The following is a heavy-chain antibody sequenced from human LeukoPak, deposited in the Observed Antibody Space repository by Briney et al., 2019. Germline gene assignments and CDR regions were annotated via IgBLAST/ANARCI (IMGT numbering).Heavy chain of an antibody. CDR3: ARERISGYGGAFDN. V-gene: IGHV7-4-1*02. D-gene: IGHD5-12*01. J-gene: IGHJ4*02. CDR2: INTNTGNP. Sequence: ASVKVSCKASGYTFTDYAMNWVRRAPGQGLEWMGWINTNTGNPTYAPDFTGRSVFSLDTSVSTAYLQIRSLKADDTAVYYCARERISGYGGAFDNWGQGSLVTVSS. CDR1: GYTFTDYA.